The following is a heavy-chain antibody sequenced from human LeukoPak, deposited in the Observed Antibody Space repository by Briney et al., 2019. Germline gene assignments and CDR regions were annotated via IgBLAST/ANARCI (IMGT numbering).Heavy chain of an antibody. D-gene: IGHD6-6*01. J-gene: IGHJ6*02. CDR2: ISDDGSNT. V-gene: IGHV3-30*18. CDR3: AKVHSSSYYYGMDV. CDR1: GFTFGTYG. Sequence: GRSLRLSCAASGFTFGTYGMHWVRQAPVKGLDWVAVISDDGSNTYYADSVKGRFTISRDNSKNTLYLQMNSLRAEDTAVYYCAKVHSSSYYYGMDVWGQGTTVTVSS.